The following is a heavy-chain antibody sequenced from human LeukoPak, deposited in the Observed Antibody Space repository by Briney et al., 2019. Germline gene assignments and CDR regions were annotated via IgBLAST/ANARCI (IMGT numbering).Heavy chain of an antibody. CDR1: GGTFSSYA. D-gene: IGHD5-18*01. J-gene: IGHJ6*02. CDR2: IIPIFGTA. V-gene: IGHV1-69*13. CDR3: AREVSDSYGLDARYGMDV. Sequence: SVTVSCTASGGTFSSYAISWVRQAPGQGLEWMGGIIPIFGTANYAQKFQGRVTITADESTSTAYMELSSLRSKDTAVYYCAREVSDSYGLDARYGMDVWGQGTTVTVSS.